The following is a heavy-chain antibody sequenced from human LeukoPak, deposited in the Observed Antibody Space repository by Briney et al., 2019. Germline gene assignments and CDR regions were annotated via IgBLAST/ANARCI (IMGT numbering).Heavy chain of an antibody. CDR1: GGSISSGGYY. CDR2: IYYSGST. Sequence: SETLSLTCTVSGGSISSGGYYWSWIRQHPGRGLEWIGYIYYSGSTYYNPSLKSRVTISVDTSKNQFSLKLSSVTAADTAVYYCARVLEFGLQSDYWGQGTLVTVSS. J-gene: IGHJ4*02. D-gene: IGHD4-11*01. CDR3: ARVLEFGLQSDY. V-gene: IGHV4-31*03.